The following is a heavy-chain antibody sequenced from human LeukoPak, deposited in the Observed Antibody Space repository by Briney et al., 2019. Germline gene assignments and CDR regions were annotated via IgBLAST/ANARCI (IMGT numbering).Heavy chain of an antibody. Sequence: GGSLRLSCAASGFTFSTYSMNWVRQAPGKGLEWVSSIATSSDYIYYAGSLKGRFTISRDNAKNSLYLHMNSLRPDHTAVYYCARGRSITILRGVAISDGFDIWGQGTKVTVS. CDR1: GFTFSTYS. CDR3: ARGRSITILRGVAISDGFDI. CDR2: IATSSDYI. V-gene: IGHV3-21*06. J-gene: IGHJ3*02. D-gene: IGHD3-10*01.